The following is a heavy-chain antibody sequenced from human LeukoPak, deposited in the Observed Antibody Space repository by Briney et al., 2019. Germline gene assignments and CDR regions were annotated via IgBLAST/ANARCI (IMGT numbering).Heavy chain of an antibody. J-gene: IGHJ4*02. CDR3: AKDTYYDFWSGYIEGYFDY. CDR1: GFTFSSYA. Sequence: GGSLRLSCAASGFTFSSYAMSWVRQAPGKGLEWVSAISGRGGSTYYADSVKGRFTISRDNSKNTLYLQMNSLRAEDTAVYYCAKDTYYDFWSGYIEGYFDYWGQGTLVTVSS. CDR2: ISGRGGST. V-gene: IGHV3-23*01. D-gene: IGHD3-3*01.